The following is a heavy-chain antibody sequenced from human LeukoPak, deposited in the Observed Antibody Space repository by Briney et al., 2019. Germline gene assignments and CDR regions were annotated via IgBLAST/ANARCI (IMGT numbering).Heavy chain of an antibody. CDR2: IIPIFGTA. D-gene: IGHD5-12*01. Sequence: SVKVSCKASGYTFTGYYMHWVRQAPGQGLEWMGGIIPIFGTANYAQKFQGRVTITADESTSTAYMELSSLRSEDTAVYYCATRLYSGYDYSYYFDYWGQGTLVTVSS. V-gene: IGHV1-69*13. CDR3: ATRLYSGYDYSYYFDY. CDR1: GYTFTGYY. J-gene: IGHJ4*02.